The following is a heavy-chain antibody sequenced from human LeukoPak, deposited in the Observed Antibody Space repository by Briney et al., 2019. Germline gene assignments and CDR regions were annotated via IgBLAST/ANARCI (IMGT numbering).Heavy chain of an antibody. CDR3: AKRGDCSGGSCPNYYYYYMDV. V-gene: IGHV3-23*01. J-gene: IGHJ6*03. D-gene: IGHD2-15*01. CDR1: GFTFSSYG. Sequence: GGSLRLSCAASGFTFSSYGMSWVRQAPGKGLEWVSAISGSGGSTYYADSVKGRFTISRDNSKNTLYLQMNSLRAEDTAVYYCAKRGDCSGGSCPNYYYYYMDVWGKGTTVTISS. CDR2: ISGSGGST.